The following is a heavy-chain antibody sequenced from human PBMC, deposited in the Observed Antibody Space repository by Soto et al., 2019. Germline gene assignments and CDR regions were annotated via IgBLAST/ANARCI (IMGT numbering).Heavy chain of an antibody. CDR3: ARDPRRGYYGMDV. Sequence: QVQLVESGGGVVQPGRSLRHSCAASGFTFSSYGMHWVRQAPGKGLEWVAVIWYDGSNKYYADSVKGRFTISRDNSKNTLYLQMYSLRVEDTALYYCARDPRRGYYGMDVWGQVTTVTVSS. CDR2: IWYDGSNK. D-gene: IGHD3-16*01. V-gene: IGHV3-33*01. CDR1: GFTFSSYG. J-gene: IGHJ6*02.